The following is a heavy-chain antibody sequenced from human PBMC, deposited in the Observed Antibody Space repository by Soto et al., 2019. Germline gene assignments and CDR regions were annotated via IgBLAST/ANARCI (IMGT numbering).Heavy chain of an antibody. J-gene: IGHJ4*02. Sequence: QVQLQESGPGLVKPSETLSLTCTVSGASINSYYWSWVRQLPGKGLEWIGYIYDSGNTNYNSSLKSRVTILLDTSKNQFSLNLRSVTAADTAVYYCARVRSSGYYYVVHFDHWGQGTLVTVSS. V-gene: IGHV4-59*01. CDR1: GASINSYY. CDR2: IYDSGNT. D-gene: IGHD3-22*01. CDR3: ARVRSSGYYYVVHFDH.